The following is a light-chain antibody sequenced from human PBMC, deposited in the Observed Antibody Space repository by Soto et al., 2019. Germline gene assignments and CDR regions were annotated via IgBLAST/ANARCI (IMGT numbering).Light chain of an antibody. CDR1: QSVSTN. CDR3: QQYNNWPPVT. V-gene: IGKV3-15*01. J-gene: IGKJ4*01. Sequence: EIVMTQSPATLSVSPGXRATLSCRASQSVSTNLARYQQKPGQAPRLLIYGASTRATGIPARFSGSGSGTEFTLTINSLQSEDFAVYYCQQYNNWPPVTFGGGTKVDIK. CDR2: GAS.